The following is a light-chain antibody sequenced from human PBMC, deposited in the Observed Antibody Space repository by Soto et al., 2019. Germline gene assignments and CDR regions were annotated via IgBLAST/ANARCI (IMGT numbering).Light chain of an antibody. J-gene: IGLJ3*02. Sequence: QSALTQPRSVSGSPGQSVTISCTGTSSDVGGSNFVSWYQQHPGKAPKLMIYDVNKWPSGVPDRFSGSKSGNTASLTISGLQAEDGDDYYCGSTAASHTGVFGGGTKLTV. V-gene: IGLV2-11*01. CDR3: GSTAASHTGV. CDR2: DVN. CDR1: SSDVGGSNF.